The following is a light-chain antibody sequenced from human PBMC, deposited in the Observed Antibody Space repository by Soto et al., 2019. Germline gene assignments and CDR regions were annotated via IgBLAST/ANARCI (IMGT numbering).Light chain of an antibody. V-gene: IGKV3-11*01. CDR1: QSVTRY. J-gene: IGKJ3*01. Sequence: EIVLTQSPATLSLSPGERATLSCRASQSVTRYLAWYQQRPGQTPRLLIYDASNRATGVPARFSGSGSGTDFTLSISSLEPEDFAVYYCQQRSSWSLTFGPGTKVDIK. CDR3: QQRSSWSLT. CDR2: DAS.